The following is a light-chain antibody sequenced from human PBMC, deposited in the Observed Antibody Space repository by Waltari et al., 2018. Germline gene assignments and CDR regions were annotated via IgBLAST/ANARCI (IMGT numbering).Light chain of an antibody. J-gene: IGKJ4*01. Sequence: DFQLTQSPSSLPASAGERVTITCRASQVISNFLAWYQQKPGRAPQLLISAATTLQSGVPSRFSASATGTDFTLTISTLQPEDVATYFCQAYHSSTPGLTFGGGTKVEIK. V-gene: IGKV1-27*01. CDR2: AAT. CDR3: QAYHSSTPGLT. CDR1: QVISNF.